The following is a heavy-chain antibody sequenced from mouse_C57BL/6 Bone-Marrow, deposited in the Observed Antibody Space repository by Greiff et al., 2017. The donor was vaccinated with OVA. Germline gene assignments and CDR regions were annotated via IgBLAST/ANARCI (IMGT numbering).Heavy chain of an antibody. CDR1: GFTFTDYY. J-gene: IGHJ3*01. CDR3: ARSPALPEFAY. V-gene: IGHV7-3*01. Sequence: EVHLVESGGGLVQPGGSLSLSCAASGFTFTDYYMSWVRQPPGKALEWLGFIRNKANGYTTEYSASVKGRFTISRDNSQSILYLQMNALRAEDSATYYCARSPALPEFAYWGQGTLVTVSA. CDR2: IRNKANGYTT.